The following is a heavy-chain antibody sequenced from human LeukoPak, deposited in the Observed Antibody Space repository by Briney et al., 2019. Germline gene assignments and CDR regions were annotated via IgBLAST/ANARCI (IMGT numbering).Heavy chain of an antibody. CDR2: IYHSGST. CDR3: ARFRMGSDYFDY. V-gene: IGHV4-30-2*01. J-gene: IGHJ4*02. Sequence: SETLSLTCTVSGGSISSGGYYWSWIRQPPGKGLEWIGYIYHSGSTYYNPSLKSRVTISVDRSKNQFSLKLSSVTAADTAVYYCARFRMGSDYFDYWGQGTLVTVSS. D-gene: IGHD3-16*01. CDR1: GGSISSGGYY.